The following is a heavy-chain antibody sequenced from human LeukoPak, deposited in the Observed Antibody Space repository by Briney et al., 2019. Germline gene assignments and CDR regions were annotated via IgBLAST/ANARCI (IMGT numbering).Heavy chain of an antibody. J-gene: IGHJ6*03. D-gene: IGHD5-18*01. CDR1: GGSISSTIHY. CDR2: MYYSVTT. V-gene: IGHV4-39*01. Sequence: NPSETLSLTCTVSGGSISSTIHYWGWIRQPPGRGLEWIGSMYYSVTTYYNPSLQSRVTISGDTSKNQFSLKLTSVTAADTAVYYCARVRLPPYYYYYYYMDVWGKGTTVTVSS. CDR3: ARVRLPPYYYYYYYMDV.